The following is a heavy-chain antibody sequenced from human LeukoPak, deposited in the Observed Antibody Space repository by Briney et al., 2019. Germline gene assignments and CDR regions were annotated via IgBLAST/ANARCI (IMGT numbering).Heavy chain of an antibody. CDR2: IYHSGST. CDR1: GGSISSSNW. Sequence: SGTLSLTCAVSGGSISSSNWWSWVRQPPGKGLEWIGEIYHSGSTNYNPSLKSRVTISVDKSKNQFSLKLSSVTAADTAVYYCARERGDDYGGYAWFDPWGQGTLVTVSS. J-gene: IGHJ5*02. CDR3: ARERGDDYGGYAWFDP. V-gene: IGHV4-4*02. D-gene: IGHD4-17*01.